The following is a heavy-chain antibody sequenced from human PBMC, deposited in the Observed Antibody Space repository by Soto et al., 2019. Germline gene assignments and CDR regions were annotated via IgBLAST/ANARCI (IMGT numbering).Heavy chain of an antibody. J-gene: IGHJ5*02. Sequence: GGSLRLSCAASGFTFSGSAMHWVRQASGKGLEWVGRIRSKANSYATAYAASVKGRFTISRDDSKNTAYLQMNSLKTEDTAVYYCTRQRVVVAAKENWFDPWGQGTLVTVSS. CDR2: IRSKANSYAT. D-gene: IGHD2-15*01. CDR3: TRQRVVVAAKENWFDP. V-gene: IGHV3-73*01. CDR1: GFTFSGSA.